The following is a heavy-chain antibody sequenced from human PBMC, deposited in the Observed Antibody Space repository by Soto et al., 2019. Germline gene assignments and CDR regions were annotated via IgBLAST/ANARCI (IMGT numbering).Heavy chain of an antibody. CDR1: GFTFNTYS. Sequence: EVQLVESGGGLVKPGGSLRLSCAASGFTFNTYSMNWVRQAPGKGLEWVSGISSDSRHIYHADSVKGRFTISRDNAKSSLFLQMNSLRAEDATIYYCARDLGSGWTVDYWGQGTLVTVSS. V-gene: IGHV3-21*01. J-gene: IGHJ4*02. D-gene: IGHD6-19*01. CDR3: ARDLGSGWTVDY. CDR2: ISSDSRHI.